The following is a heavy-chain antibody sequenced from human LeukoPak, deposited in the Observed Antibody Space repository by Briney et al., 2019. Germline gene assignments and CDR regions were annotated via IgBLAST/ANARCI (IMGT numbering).Heavy chain of an antibody. CDR2: INHSGST. J-gene: IGHJ5*02. V-gene: IGHV4-34*01. D-gene: IGHD2-15*01. CDR3: ARVRGPTRS. CDR1: GGSFSGYY. Sequence: PSETLSLTCAVYGGSFSGYYWSWVRQPPGKGLEWIGEINHSGSTNYNPSLKSRVTITVDTSKNQFSLKLSSVTAADTAVYYCARVRGPTRSWGQGTLVTVSS.